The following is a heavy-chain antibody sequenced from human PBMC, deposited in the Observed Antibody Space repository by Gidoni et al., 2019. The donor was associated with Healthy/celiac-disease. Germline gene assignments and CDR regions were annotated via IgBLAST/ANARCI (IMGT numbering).Heavy chain of an antibody. CDR3: ACSGLNWDPFDY. J-gene: IGHJ4*02. Sequence: QVQLQQWGAGLLKPSEPLSLTCAVYGGSFSGYYWSWIRQPPGKGLEWIGEINHSGSTNYNPSLKSRVTISVDTSKNQFSLKLSSVTAADTAVHYCACSGLNWDPFDYWGQGTLVTVSS. CDR2: INHSGST. CDR1: GGSFSGYY. V-gene: IGHV4-34*01. D-gene: IGHD7-27*01.